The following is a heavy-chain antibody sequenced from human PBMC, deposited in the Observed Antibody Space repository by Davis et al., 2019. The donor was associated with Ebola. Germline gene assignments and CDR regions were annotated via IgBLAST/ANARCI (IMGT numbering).Heavy chain of an antibody. CDR1: GFSFSGCS. CDR2: ISCSSTSR. J-gene: IGHJ4*02. Sequence: GESLKISCAASGFSFSGCSMNWVRQAPGKGLEGVSSISCSSTSRYYVDSVKGRFTISRDNAKNSLYLQMNSLRVEDTAVYYCARMYSGSTEGGDYWGQGTLVIVSS. V-gene: IGHV3-21*06. CDR3: ARMYSGSTEGGDY. D-gene: IGHD1-26*01.